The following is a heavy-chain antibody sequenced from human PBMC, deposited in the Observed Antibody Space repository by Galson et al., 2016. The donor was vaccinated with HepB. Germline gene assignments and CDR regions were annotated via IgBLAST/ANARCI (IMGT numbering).Heavy chain of an antibody. D-gene: IGHD2-15*01. CDR2: TYYRSKRYN. CDR3: TRLVAANGYYGMDV. CDR1: GDSVSSNSAA. V-gene: IGHV6-1*01. J-gene: IGHJ6*02. Sequence: CAISGDSVSSNSAAWYWIRQSPSRGLEWLGRTYYRSKRYNEYAVSVKSRITSNPDTSKNQFSLQLNSVTPEDTAVYYCTRLVAANGYYGMDVWGQGSTVTVSS.